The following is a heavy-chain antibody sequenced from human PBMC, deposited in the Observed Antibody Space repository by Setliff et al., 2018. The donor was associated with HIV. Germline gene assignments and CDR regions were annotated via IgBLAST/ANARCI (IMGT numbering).Heavy chain of an antibody. CDR1: GDSISSGYYY. J-gene: IGHJ4*02. CDR3: ARREYSSSSPPFDY. CDR2: IPTSGST. Sequence: SETLSLTCTVSGDSISSGYYYWSWLRQPAGKGLEWIGRIPTSGSTNYSPSLKSRVTILVDTSKNQFSLKLISVTAADTAVYYCARREYSSSSPPFDYWGQGTLVTVSS. V-gene: IGHV4-61*02. D-gene: IGHD6-6*01.